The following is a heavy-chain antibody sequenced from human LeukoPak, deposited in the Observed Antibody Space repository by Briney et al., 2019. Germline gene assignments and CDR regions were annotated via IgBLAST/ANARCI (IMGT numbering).Heavy chain of an antibody. J-gene: IGHJ4*02. Sequence: ASVKVSCKASGYTFTSYDIHWVRQATGQGLEWMGWMNPNRGKTGYAQRFQGRVTMTWNTSISTASMELSSLRSDDTAVYYCARDGSSGTNPNWGQGTLVTVSS. D-gene: IGHD1-26*01. CDR3: ARDGSSGTNPN. V-gene: IGHV1-8*01. CDR2: MNPNRGKT. CDR1: GYTFTSYD.